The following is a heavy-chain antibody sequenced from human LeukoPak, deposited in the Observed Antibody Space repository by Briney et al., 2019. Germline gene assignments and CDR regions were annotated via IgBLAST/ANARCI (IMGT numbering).Heavy chain of an antibody. CDR3: ARDAHRDYSDYFNFDY. V-gene: IGHV3-23*01. J-gene: IGHJ4*02. Sequence: PGGSLRLSCAASRFTFSSHAMSWVRQAPGKELQWVSAISASGGSTYYADSVKGRFTISRDNVKNSLYLQMNSLRIEDTAVYYCARDAHRDYSDYFNFDYWGQGTLVTVSS. CDR1: RFTFSSHA. D-gene: IGHD4-11*01. CDR2: ISASGGST.